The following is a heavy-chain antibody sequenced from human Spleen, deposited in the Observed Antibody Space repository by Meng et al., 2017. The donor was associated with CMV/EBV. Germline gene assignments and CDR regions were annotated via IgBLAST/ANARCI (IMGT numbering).Heavy chain of an antibody. D-gene: IGHD1-26*01. CDR2: ISYDGSDK. Sequence: SGFTFSNYAMHWVRQAPGKGLEWVALISYDGSDKYSADSVKGRFTISRGNSKNTLYLQMNILRTEDTAVYYCVKSLWRGGSYRTGFDYWGRGTLVTVSS. CDR1: GFTFSNYA. V-gene: IGHV3-30*18. J-gene: IGHJ4*02. CDR3: VKSLWRGGSYRTGFDY.